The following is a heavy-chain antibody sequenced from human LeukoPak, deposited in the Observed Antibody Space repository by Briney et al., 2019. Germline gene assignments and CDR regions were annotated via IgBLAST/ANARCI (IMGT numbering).Heavy chain of an antibody. D-gene: IGHD2-15*01. J-gene: IGHJ6*02. CDR2: FDPEDGET. CDR3: ARASRYCSGGSCYSADYYYGMDV. V-gene: IGHV1-24*01. CDR1: GYTLTELS. Sequence: ASVKVSCKVSGYTLTELSMHWVRQAPGKGLEWMGGFDPEDGETIYAQKFQGRVTITADKSTSTAYMELSSLRSEDTAVYYCARASRYCSGGSCYSADYYYGMDVWGQGTTVTVSS.